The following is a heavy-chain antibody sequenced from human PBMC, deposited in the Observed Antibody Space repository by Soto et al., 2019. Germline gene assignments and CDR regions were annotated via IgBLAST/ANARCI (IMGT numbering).Heavy chain of an antibody. Sequence: SEALSLTCAVYGGTFSDYSWSWFRQPPGKGLEWIGEINHSGSTNYNPSLKSRVTISVDTSKNQFSLNLSSVTAADTAVYYCARVGRNTVCTTTLYYYSYYMDVWDKGTTVTVSS. CDR1: GGTFSDYS. V-gene: IGHV4-34*01. CDR2: INHSGST. CDR3: ARVGRNTVCTTTLYYYSYYMDV. J-gene: IGHJ6*03. D-gene: IGHD2-8*01.